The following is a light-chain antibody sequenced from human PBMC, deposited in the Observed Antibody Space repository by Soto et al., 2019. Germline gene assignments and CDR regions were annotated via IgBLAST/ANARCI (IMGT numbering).Light chain of an antibody. J-gene: IGKJ1*01. V-gene: IGKV3-20*01. CDR3: QQYGSSPRT. Sequence: IVLTQSPGTLSLSPGERATLSCRASQSVSSSYLAWYQQKPGQAPRLLIYGASSRATGILDRFSGSGSGTDFTLTISRLEPEDFAVYYCQQYGSSPRTFGQGTKVDIK. CDR1: QSVSSSY. CDR2: GAS.